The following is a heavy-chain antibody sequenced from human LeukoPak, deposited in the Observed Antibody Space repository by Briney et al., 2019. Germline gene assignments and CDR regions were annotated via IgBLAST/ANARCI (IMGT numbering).Heavy chain of an antibody. Sequence: ASVKVSCKVSGYTLTELSMHWVRQAPGKGLEWMGGFDPEDGETIYAQKFQGRVTMTEDTSTDTAYMELSSLRSEDTAVYYCARGGIVGATFDYWGQGTLVTVSS. J-gene: IGHJ4*02. V-gene: IGHV1-24*01. D-gene: IGHD1-26*01. CDR1: GYTLTELS. CDR3: ARGGIVGATFDY. CDR2: FDPEDGET.